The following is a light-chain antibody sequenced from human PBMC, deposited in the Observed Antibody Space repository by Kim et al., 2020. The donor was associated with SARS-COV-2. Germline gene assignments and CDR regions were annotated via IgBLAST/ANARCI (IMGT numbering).Light chain of an antibody. CDR2: NDN. CDR1: HSNSASHT. V-gene: IGLV1-44*01. CDR3: AVWDDSLNLV. J-gene: IGLJ2*01. Sequence: PGQTDTMSCSGSHSNSASHTVSWYQQVPGTAPRRLIHNDNQRPAGVPDRFFGSKSGPSASLAIIGLQSEDEADYYCAVWDDSLNLVFGGGTKVTVL.